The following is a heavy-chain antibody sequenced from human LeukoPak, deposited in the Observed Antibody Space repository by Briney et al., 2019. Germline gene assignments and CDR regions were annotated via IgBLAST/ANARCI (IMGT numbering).Heavy chain of an antibody. V-gene: IGHV3-21*01. D-gene: IGHD4-17*01. Sequence: PGGSLRLSRAASGFTFSSYSMNWVRQAPGKGLEWVSSISSSSSYIYYADSVKGRFTISRDNAKNSLYLQMNSLRAEDTAVYYCARDTYGDPYYYYGMDVWGQGTTVTVSS. CDR1: GFTFSSYS. CDR3: ARDTYGDPYYYYGMDV. J-gene: IGHJ6*02. CDR2: ISSSSSYI.